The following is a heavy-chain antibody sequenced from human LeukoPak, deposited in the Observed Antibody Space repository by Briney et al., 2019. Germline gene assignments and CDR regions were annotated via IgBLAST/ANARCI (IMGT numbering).Heavy chain of an antibody. J-gene: IGHJ6*02. CDR3: AKGLAVYYYSAMDV. Sequence: GRSLRLSCAVSRFTFSNYGMHWVRQAPGKGLEWVAVISYDGSNKYYADSVNGRFTISRDNSKNTLYLQMNSLRAEDTAVYYCAKGLAVYYYSAMDVWGQGTTVTVSS. D-gene: IGHD3/OR15-3a*01. CDR1: RFTFSNYG. V-gene: IGHV3-30*18. CDR2: ISYDGSNK.